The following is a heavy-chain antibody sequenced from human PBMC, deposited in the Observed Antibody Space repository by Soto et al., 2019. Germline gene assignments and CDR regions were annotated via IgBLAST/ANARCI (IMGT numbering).Heavy chain of an antibody. J-gene: IGHJ5*02. CDR2: INHSGST. CDR3: ARSPWAAAGLYNWFDP. Sequence: QVQLQQWGAGLLKPSETLSLTCAVYGGSFSGYYWSWIRQPPGKGLEWIGEINHSGSTNYNPSLKSRVTISVDTSKNQFSLKLSSVTAADTAVYYCARSPWAAAGLYNWFDPWGQGTLVTVS. D-gene: IGHD6-13*01. V-gene: IGHV4-34*01. CDR1: GGSFSGYY.